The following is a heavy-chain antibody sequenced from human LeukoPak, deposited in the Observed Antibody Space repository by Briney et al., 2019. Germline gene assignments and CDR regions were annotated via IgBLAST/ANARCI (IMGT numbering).Heavy chain of an antibody. D-gene: IGHD4-17*01. Sequence: GASVKVSCKVSGYTLTELSMHWVRQAPGKGLEWMGGFDPEDGETIYAQKFQGRVTMTRNTSISTAYMELSSLRSEDTAVYYCARETATGTDYWGQGTLVTVSS. V-gene: IGHV1-24*01. CDR1: GYTLTELS. CDR2: FDPEDGET. J-gene: IGHJ4*02. CDR3: ARETATGTDY.